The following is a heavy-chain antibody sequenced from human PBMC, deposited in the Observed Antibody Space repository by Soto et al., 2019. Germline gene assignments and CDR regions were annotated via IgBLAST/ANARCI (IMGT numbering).Heavy chain of an antibody. CDR1: GGTFSSYA. CDR3: AGWGGDIVATISGAFDI. D-gene: IGHD5-12*01. CDR2: IIPIFGTA. V-gene: IGHV1-69*01. J-gene: IGHJ3*02. Sequence: QVQLVQSGAEVKKPGSSVKVSCKASGGTFSSYAISWVRQSPGQGLEWMGGIIPIFGTANYAQKIQGRVRITADESTNTAYKELSSLRSEDTAGYYCAGWGGDIVATISGAFDIWGQGTMVTVSS.